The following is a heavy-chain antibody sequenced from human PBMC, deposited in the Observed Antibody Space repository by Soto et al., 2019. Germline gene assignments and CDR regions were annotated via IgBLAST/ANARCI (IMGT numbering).Heavy chain of an antibody. CDR3: VTRSRGLQSSPPRLDS. CDR1: GLTFSGYG. CDR2: ISGSGSTT. J-gene: IGHJ4*02. D-gene: IGHD4-4*01. Sequence: EVQLLESGGGLVQPGGSLRLSCAASGLTFSGYGMSWVRQAAGTGLEWFSAISGSGSTTYYADSVKGRFTISRDDSKNILFLQMNSLRAEDTAVYYCVTRSRGLQSSPPRLDSWGQGTLVTVSS. V-gene: IGHV3-23*01.